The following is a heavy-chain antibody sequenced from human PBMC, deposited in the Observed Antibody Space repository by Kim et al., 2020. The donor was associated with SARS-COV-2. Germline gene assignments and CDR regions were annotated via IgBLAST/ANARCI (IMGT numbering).Heavy chain of an antibody. CDR1: GFTFSSYA. CDR2: ISGSGGST. Sequence: GGSLRLSRAASGFTFSSYAMSWVRQAPGKGLEWVSAISGSGGSTYYADSVKGRFTISRDNSKNTLYLQMNSLRAEDTAVYYCAKVPYYYGSGSGFDYWGQGTLVTVSS. J-gene: IGHJ4*02. V-gene: IGHV3-23*01. CDR3: AKVPYYYGSGSGFDY. D-gene: IGHD3-10*01.